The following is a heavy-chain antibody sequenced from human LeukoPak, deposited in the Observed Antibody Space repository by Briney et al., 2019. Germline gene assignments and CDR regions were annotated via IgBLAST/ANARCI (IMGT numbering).Heavy chain of an antibody. CDR1: GFTFSSYS. CDR3: ARGSSWSSYYYYGMDV. D-gene: IGHD6-13*01. V-gene: IGHV3-21*01. J-gene: IGHJ6*02. CDR2: ISSSSSYI. Sequence: GGSLRLSCAASGFTFSSYSMNWVRQAPGKGLEWVSSISSSSSYIYYADSVKGRFTISRDNAKNSLYLQMNSLRAEDTAVYYCARGSSWSSYYYYGMDVWGQGTTVTVFS.